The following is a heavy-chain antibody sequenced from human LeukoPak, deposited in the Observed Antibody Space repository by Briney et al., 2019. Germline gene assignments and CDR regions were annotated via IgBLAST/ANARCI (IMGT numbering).Heavy chain of an antibody. J-gene: IGHJ4*02. D-gene: IGHD2-8*01. Sequence: GGSLRLSCAASGFTFSDYWVHWVRQAPGKGLVWVSRINGDGTITHYADSVQGRFTISRDNAKNTLYLQMNSLRAEDSAVYYCVRDLGWCIDGVCSLWGQGTPVTVSS. V-gene: IGHV3-74*01. CDR2: INGDGTIT. CDR3: VRDLGWCIDGVCSL. CDR1: GFTFSDYW.